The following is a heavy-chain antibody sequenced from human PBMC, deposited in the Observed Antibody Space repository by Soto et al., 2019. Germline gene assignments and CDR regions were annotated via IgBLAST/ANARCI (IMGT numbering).Heavy chain of an antibody. CDR3: ARQGSSWGPVKGVENFYYFDY. Sequence: PSETLSLTCAVYGGSVSGYYGSGIRQPPGKGLEWIGEINHSGSTNYNPSLKSRVTISVDTSKNQFSLKLSSVTAADTAVYYCARQGSSWGPVKGVENFYYFDYWGQGTLVTVSS. D-gene: IGHD6-13*01. CDR1: GGSVSGYY. J-gene: IGHJ4*02. V-gene: IGHV4-34*01. CDR2: INHSGST.